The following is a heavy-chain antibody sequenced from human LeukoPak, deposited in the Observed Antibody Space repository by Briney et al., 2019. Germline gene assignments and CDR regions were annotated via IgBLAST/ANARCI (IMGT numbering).Heavy chain of an antibody. Sequence: GGSLRLSCAASGFTFSSYNMNWVRQAPGKGLEWVSSISSTSDYTYYADSVKGRFTIARDNAKNSLFLQMNSLRAEDTAVYYCGDATSDYWGQGTLVTVSS. CDR3: GDATSDY. V-gene: IGHV3-21*01. CDR2: ISSTSDYT. CDR1: GFTFSSYN. D-gene: IGHD1-26*01. J-gene: IGHJ4*02.